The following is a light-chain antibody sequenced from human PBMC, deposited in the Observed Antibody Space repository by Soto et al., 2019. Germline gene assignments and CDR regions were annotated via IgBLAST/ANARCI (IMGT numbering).Light chain of an antibody. CDR1: SSDVGGYNY. Sequence: QSALTQPASVSGSPGQSITISCTGTSSDVGGYNYVSWYQQYPGKAPKLMIYGVTNRPSGVSNRFSGSKTGNTASLIISGLQAEDEAYYYCFSHRGGDSHVFGTGTQLTVL. CDR2: GVT. V-gene: IGLV2-14*01. CDR3: FSHRGGDSHV. J-gene: IGLJ1*01.